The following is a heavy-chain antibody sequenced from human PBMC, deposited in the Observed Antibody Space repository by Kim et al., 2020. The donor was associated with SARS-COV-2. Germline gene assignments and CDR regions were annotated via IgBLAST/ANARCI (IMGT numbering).Heavy chain of an antibody. D-gene: IGHD4-17*01. J-gene: IGHJ4*02. CDR3: ARVWDYGAHLFDY. CDR1: GGSFSGYY. V-gene: IGHV4-34*01. Sequence: SETLSLTCAVYGGSFSGYYWSWIRQPPGKGLEWIGEINHSGSTNYNPSLKSRVTISVDTSKNQFSLKLSSVTAADTAVYYCARVWDYGAHLFDYWGQGTLVTVSS. CDR2: INHSGST.